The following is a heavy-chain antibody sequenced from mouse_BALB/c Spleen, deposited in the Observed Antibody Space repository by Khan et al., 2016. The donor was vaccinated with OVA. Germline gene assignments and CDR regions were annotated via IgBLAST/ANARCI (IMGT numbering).Heavy chain of an antibody. Sequence: EVQLQESGPGLVKPSQSLSLTCTVTGYSITSDYAWNWIRQFPGNKLEWMGYISYSGRTSYNPSLKSRISITRDTSKNQFFLQLKSVTTEDTDTYYCARSVTITTVVATDFDYWGQGTTLTVSS. CDR1: GYSITSDYA. J-gene: IGHJ2*01. CDR2: ISYSGRT. D-gene: IGHD1-1*01. V-gene: IGHV3-2*02. CDR3: ARSVTITTVVATDFDY.